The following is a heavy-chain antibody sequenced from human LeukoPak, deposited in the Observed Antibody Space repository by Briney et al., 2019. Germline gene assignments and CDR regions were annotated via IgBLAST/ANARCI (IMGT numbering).Heavy chain of an antibody. Sequence: GGSLRLSCAASRFTFNSYAMSWVRQAPGKGLEWVSVIGGSNGITFYVGSVKGRFTISRDNSKDTLYLQMNSLRAEDTAVYYCARFYCSGGSCYELNYWGQGTLVTVSS. CDR2: IGGSNGIT. CDR1: RFTFNSYA. J-gene: IGHJ4*02. D-gene: IGHD2-15*01. CDR3: ARFYCSGGSCYELNY. V-gene: IGHV3-23*01.